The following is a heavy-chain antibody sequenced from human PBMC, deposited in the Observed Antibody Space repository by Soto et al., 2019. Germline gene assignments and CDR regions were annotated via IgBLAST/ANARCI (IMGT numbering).Heavy chain of an antibody. J-gene: IGHJ4*02. Sequence: SETLSLTCTVSGGSISSYYWRCIWQPPVKGLEWIGYIYYSGSTNYNPSLKRRVTISVETSKNQLSLKLSSVTAADTAVYYCARRYGYYFDYWGQGTLVTVSS. CDR2: IYYSGST. D-gene: IGHD4-17*01. CDR3: ARRYGYYFDY. V-gene: IGHV4-59*08. CDR1: GGSISSYY.